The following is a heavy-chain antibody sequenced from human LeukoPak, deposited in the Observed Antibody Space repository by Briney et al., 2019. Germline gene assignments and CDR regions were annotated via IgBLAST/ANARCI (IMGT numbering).Heavy chain of an antibody. CDR3: AREDYGGPGYFDY. CDR1: GFTFSSYS. D-gene: IGHD4-17*01. J-gene: IGHJ4*02. V-gene: IGHV3-48*02. Sequence: GGSLRLSCAASGFTFSSYSMNWVRQAPGKGLEWVSYISSSSTTIFYADSVKGRFTISRDNAENSMYLQMNSLRDEDTGVYCCAREDYGGPGYFDYWGQGTLVTVSS. CDR2: ISSSSTTI.